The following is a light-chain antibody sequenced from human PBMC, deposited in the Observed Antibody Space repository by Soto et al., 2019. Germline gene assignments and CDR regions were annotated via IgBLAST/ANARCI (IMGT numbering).Light chain of an antibody. J-gene: IGKJ4*01. V-gene: IGKV1-39*01. CDR3: QHSYSKRPLN. Sequence: DIQMTQSPSSLSASVGDRVTITCRASQSISSYLNWYQQKPGKAPKLLIYAASSLQSGVPSRFSGSGSGTDFTLTTSSLQPEDFATHSYQHSYSKRPLNFGGWTKVQIK. CDR2: AAS. CDR1: QSISSY.